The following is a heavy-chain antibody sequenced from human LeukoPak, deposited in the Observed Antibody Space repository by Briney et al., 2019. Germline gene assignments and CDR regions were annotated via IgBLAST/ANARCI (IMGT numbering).Heavy chain of an antibody. Sequence: PGGSLRLSCAASGFTFNNYWMSWVRQAPGKGLEWVANIKQDGSKKYYVDSVKGRFTISRDNTKNSLYLQMNSLRAEDTAVYYCASDGGANFDYWGQGTLVTVS. D-gene: IGHD2-15*01. CDR2: IKQDGSKK. J-gene: IGHJ4*02. CDR3: ASDGGANFDY. CDR1: GFTFNNYW. V-gene: IGHV3-7*01.